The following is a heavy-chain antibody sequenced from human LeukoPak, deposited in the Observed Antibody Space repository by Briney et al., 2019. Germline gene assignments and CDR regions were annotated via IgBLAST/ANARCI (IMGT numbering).Heavy chain of an antibody. J-gene: IGHJ4*02. D-gene: IGHD1-26*01. Sequence: MTSETLSLTCSVSGGSISSSSKYWGWIRQPPGKGLEWIGSIYYSGDTYYKPSLRSRVTISVDTSKNQFSLKLSSVTAADTAVYYCARHGQDTGNFYAHFDYWGQGILVTVSS. CDR3: ARHGQDTGNFYAHFDY. V-gene: IGHV4-39*01. CDR2: IYYSGDT. CDR1: GGSISSSSKY.